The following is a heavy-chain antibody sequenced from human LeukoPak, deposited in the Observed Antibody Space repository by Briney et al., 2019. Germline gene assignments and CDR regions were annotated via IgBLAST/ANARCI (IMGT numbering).Heavy chain of an antibody. J-gene: IGHJ4*02. CDR1: GGTFSSYA. CDR3: ARSTYYYDSSGYCPMDY. D-gene: IGHD3-22*01. Sequence: GASVKVSCKASGGTFSSYAISWVRQAPGQGLEWMGGIIPIFGTANYAQKFQGRVTITTDESTSTAYMELSSLRSEDTAVYYCARSTYYYDSSGYCPMDYWGQGTLVTVSS. CDR2: IIPIFGTA. V-gene: IGHV1-69*05.